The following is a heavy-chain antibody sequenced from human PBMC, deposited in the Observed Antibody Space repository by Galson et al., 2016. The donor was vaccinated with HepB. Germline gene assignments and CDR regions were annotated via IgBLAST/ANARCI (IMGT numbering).Heavy chain of an antibody. Sequence: PALVKPTQTLTLTCTFSGFSLGMSEVGVGWIRQSPGKALECLALIYWDNDKRYSPSLNNRLTITKDTSKNQVVLKMTNMDPVDTGTYYCAPTRRWPGHYFDFGGQGALVTVSS. CDR1: GFSLGMSEVG. D-gene: IGHD5-24*01. V-gene: IGHV2-5*02. CDR2: IYWDNDK. J-gene: IGHJ4*02. CDR3: APTRRWPGHYFDF.